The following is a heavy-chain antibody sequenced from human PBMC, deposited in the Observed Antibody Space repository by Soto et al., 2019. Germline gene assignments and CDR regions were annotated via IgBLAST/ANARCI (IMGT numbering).Heavy chain of an antibody. CDR3: AGPMAAAGTLYY. Sequence: QVQLVESGGGVVQPGRSLRLSCAASGFTFSSYAMHWVRQAPGKGLEWVAVISDDGSNKYYADSVKGRFTISRDNSKNALYLQMHSLRAEDTAVYYCAGPMAAAGTLYYWGQGTLVTVS. D-gene: IGHD6-13*01. CDR2: ISDDGSNK. J-gene: IGHJ4*02. CDR1: GFTFSSYA. V-gene: IGHV3-30-3*01.